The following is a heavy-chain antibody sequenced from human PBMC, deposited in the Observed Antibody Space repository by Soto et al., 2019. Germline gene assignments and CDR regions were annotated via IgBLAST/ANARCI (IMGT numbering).Heavy chain of an antibody. J-gene: IGHJ4*02. D-gene: IGHD6-13*01. V-gene: IGHV3-23*01. CDR3: AKVVSSSWYFGY. Sequence: GGSLRLSCAASGLTFSSYAMSLVRQAPGKGLEWVSAISGSGGSTYYADSVKGRFTISRDNSKNTLYLQMNSLRAEDTAVYYCAKVVSSSWYFGYWGQGTLVTVSS. CDR2: ISGSGGST. CDR1: GLTFSSYA.